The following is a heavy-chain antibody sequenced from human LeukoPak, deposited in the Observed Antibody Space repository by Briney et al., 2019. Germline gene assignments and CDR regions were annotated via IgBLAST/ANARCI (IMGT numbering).Heavy chain of an antibody. D-gene: IGHD3-9*01. Sequence: SVKVSCKASGYTFTGYYMHWVRQAPGQGLEWMGRIIPILGIANYAQKFQGRVTITADKSTSTAYMELSSLRSEDTAVYYCARAFDDILTGYPSLYDYWGQGTLVTVSS. CDR2: IIPILGIA. CDR1: GYTFTGYY. V-gene: IGHV1-69*04. J-gene: IGHJ4*02. CDR3: ARAFDDILTGYPSLYDY.